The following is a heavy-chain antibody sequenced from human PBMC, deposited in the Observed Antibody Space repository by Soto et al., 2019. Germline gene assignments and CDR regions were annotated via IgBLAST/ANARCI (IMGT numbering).Heavy chain of an antibody. D-gene: IGHD1-1*01. Sequence: QVQLVQSGAEVKKPGASVKVSGKASGYTFTSYTITWVRQAPGQGLEWMGWINPYNSNTNYAQKFQDRVTMTTDTSTSTAYMELRSLRSDDTAVYYCARVDAYNQPNFGYWGQGTLVTVSS. CDR3: ARVDAYNQPNFGY. V-gene: IGHV1-18*01. CDR2: INPYNSNT. J-gene: IGHJ4*02. CDR1: GYTFTSYT.